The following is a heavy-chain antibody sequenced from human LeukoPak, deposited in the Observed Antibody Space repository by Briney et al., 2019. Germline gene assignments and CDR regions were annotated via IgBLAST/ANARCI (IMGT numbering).Heavy chain of an antibody. CDR2: ISSNGGST. Sequence: HPGGSLRLSCSASGFTFSSYAMHWVRQAPGKGLEYVSAISSNGGSTYYAGSVKGRFTISRDNSKNTLYLQMSSLRAEDTAVYYCVKGVSSSWYFDWFDPWGQGTLVTVSS. CDR1: GFTFSSYA. J-gene: IGHJ5*02. D-gene: IGHD6-13*01. V-gene: IGHV3-64D*06. CDR3: VKGVSSSWYFDWFDP.